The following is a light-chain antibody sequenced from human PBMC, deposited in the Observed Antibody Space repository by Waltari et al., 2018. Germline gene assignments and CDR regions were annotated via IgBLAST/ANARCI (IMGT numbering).Light chain of an antibody. J-gene: IGLJ1*01. CDR3: SSNAIGSNQFYV. CDR1: SIHVIPYNY. Sequence: HSALTQPPSASRSPGPSVTTSRIGTSIHVIPYNYLPSYQQHPGKAPKLIIYEVSRRPAGVPDRFSGSKSGNTASLTVSGLQAEDEADYYCSSNAIGSNQFYVFGTGTKVTVL. V-gene: IGLV2-8*01. CDR2: EVS.